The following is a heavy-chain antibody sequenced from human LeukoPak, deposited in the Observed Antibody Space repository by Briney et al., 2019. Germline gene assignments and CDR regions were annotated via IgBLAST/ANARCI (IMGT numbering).Heavy chain of an antibody. CDR3: AKVQMHYDSSGSYYYYGMDV. Sequence: PERSLRLSCAASGFTFSSYGMHWVRQAPGKGLEWVAVIWYDGSNKYYADSMEGRFTISRDNSKNTLYLQMNSLRAEDTAVYYCAKVQMHYDSSGSYYYYGMDVWGQGTTVTVSS. D-gene: IGHD3-22*01. CDR1: GFTFSSYG. V-gene: IGHV3-33*06. J-gene: IGHJ6*02. CDR2: IWYDGSNK.